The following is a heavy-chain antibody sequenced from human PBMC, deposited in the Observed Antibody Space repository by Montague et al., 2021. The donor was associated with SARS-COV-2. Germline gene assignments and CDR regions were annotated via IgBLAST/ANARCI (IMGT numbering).Heavy chain of an antibody. CDR2: ISHSGSV. J-gene: IGHJ4*02. CDR3: TRGAPGY. V-gene: IGHV4-34*01. CDR1: GGSFSDYK. Sequence: SETLSLTCAVYGGSFSDYKWTWIRQSPGKGLEWLGQISHSGSVNYNPSLKSRVTISVDTAKNQFSLKLTSVKVADTAVYYCTRGAPGYWGQGTLVTVSS.